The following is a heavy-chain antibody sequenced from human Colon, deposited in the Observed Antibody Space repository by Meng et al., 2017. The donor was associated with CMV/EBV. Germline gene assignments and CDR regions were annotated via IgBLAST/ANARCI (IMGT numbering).Heavy chain of an antibody. Sequence: LRLSCATSGFIFNDYDMSWIRQAPGKGLEWVSYIRNRDSIIYYADSVKGRFTISRDSDKNSIYLQMNSLTTEDTAIYYCVRGSATPDYWGQGTLVTVSS. CDR1: GFIFNDYD. J-gene: IGHJ4*02. CDR3: VRGSATPDY. V-gene: IGHV3-11*01. CDR2: IRNRDSII.